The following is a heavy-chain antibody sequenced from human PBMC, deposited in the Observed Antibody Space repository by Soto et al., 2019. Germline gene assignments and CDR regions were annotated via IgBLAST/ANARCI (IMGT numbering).Heavy chain of an antibody. CDR3: ARLEYSTLTSLDY. Sequence: PSETLSLTCTVSGGSISSSSYYWGWIRQPPGKGLEWIGSIYYSGSTYYNPSLKSRVTISVDTSKNQFSLKLSSVTAADTAVYYCARLEYSTLTSLDYWGQGTLVTVSS. J-gene: IGHJ4*02. V-gene: IGHV4-39*01. D-gene: IGHD6-6*01. CDR1: GGSISSSSYY. CDR2: IYYSGST.